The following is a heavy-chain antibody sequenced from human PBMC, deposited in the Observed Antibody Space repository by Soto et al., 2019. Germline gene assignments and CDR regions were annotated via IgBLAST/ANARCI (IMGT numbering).Heavy chain of an antibody. Sequence: RGESLKISCKGSGYSFTSYWIGWVRQMPGKGLEWMGIIYPGDSDTRYSPSFQGQVTISADKSISTAYLQWSSLKASDTAMYYCASFLVVVPDANDAFDIWGQGTMVTVS. CDR2: IYPGDSDT. J-gene: IGHJ3*02. CDR3: ASFLVVVPDANDAFDI. D-gene: IGHD2-2*01. CDR1: GYSFTSYW. V-gene: IGHV5-51*01.